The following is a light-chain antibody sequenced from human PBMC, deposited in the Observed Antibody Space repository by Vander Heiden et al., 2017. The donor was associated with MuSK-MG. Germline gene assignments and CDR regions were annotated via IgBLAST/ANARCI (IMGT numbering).Light chain of an antibody. J-gene: IGKJ1*01. CDR2: DAS. V-gene: IGKV1-39*01. Sequence: DIQMTQSPSSLSASVGDRVTITCRAGQRISTYLNWYQQKPGKAPNLLIYDASSVQSGVPSRFSGSGSGTDFTLTISSLQPEEFATYYCHQSYNTPRTFGQGTKVEI. CDR1: QRISTY. CDR3: HQSYNTPRT.